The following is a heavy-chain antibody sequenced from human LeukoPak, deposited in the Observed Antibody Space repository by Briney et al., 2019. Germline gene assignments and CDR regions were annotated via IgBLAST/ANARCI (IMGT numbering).Heavy chain of an antibody. Sequence: GGSLRLSCAASGFTFSSYGMHWVRQAPGKGLEWVAFIRYDGSNKYYADSVKGRFTISRDNSKNTLYLQMNSLRADDTAVYYCARPRRTNLIHYDSIHEGFDYWGQGTLVTVSS. J-gene: IGHJ4*02. CDR1: GFTFSSYG. CDR3: ARPRRTNLIHYDSIHEGFDY. D-gene: IGHD3-22*01. V-gene: IGHV3-30*02. CDR2: IRYDGSNK.